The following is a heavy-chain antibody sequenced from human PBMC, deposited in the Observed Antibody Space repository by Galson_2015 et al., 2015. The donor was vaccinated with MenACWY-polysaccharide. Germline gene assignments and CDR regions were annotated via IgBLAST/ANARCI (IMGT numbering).Heavy chain of an antibody. CDR2: INPNSGAT. D-gene: IGHD1-14*01. CDR1: GYTFTGNF. J-gene: IGHJ5*02. V-gene: IGHV1-2*02. Sequence: SVKVSCKASGYTFTGNFIHWVRQAPGQGLEWMGWINPNSGATIYAQKFQGRVTMTRDTSINTAYMELNRLRSDDTAMDDCTRVPTYPPAEVNWFVPSGHGTPVTAAS. CDR3: TRVPTYPPAEVNWFVP.